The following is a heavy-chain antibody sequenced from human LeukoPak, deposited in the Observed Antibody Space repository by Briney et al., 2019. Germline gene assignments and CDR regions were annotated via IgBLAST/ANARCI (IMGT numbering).Heavy chain of an antibody. CDR1: GGSFSGYY. CDR2: INHSGST. CDR3: ARGPYPGMFTFGGVIAPPYYYYGMDV. D-gene: IGHD3-16*02. J-gene: IGHJ6*02. Sequence: SETLSLTCAVYGGSFSGYYWSWIRQPPGKGLEWIGEINHSGSTNYNPSLKSRVTISVDTSKNQFSLKLSSVTAADTAVYYCARGPYPGMFTFGGVIAPPYYYYGMDVWGQGTTVTVSS. V-gene: IGHV4-34*01.